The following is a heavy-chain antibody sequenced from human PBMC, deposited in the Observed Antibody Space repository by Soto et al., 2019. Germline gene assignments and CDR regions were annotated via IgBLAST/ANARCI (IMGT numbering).Heavy chain of an antibody. CDR1: GFIFRNYA. D-gene: IGHD2-21*02. CDR2: IGGNGADT. CDR3: APTVVVTANMLDY. Sequence: EVQLLESGGGLVQPGGSLRLSCAASGFIFRNYAMSWVRQAPGKGLEWVSAIGGNGADTYYADSVKGRFTISRDNAKNSLYLQMNSLRAEDTAVYYCAPTVVVTANMLDYWGQGTLVTVSS. J-gene: IGHJ4*02. V-gene: IGHV3-23*01.